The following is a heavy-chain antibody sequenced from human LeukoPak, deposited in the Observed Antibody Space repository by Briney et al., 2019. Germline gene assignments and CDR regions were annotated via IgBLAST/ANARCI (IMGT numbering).Heavy chain of an antibody. J-gene: IGHJ4*02. CDR3: ARGPSADGKEN. Sequence: SETLSLTCAVYGGSFSGYYWSWIRQPPGKGLEWVGEINHSGCTNYNPSLKSRVTISVDTSKNQFSLTLNSVTAADTAVYYCARGPSADGKENWGQGTLVTVSS. V-gene: IGHV4-34*01. CDR1: GGSFSGYY. CDR2: INHSGCT. D-gene: IGHD6-13*01.